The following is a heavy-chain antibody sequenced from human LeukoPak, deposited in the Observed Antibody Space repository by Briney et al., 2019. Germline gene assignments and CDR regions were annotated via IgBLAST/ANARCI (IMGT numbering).Heavy chain of an antibody. CDR1: GGSISSYY. J-gene: IGHJ6*02. Sequence: PSETLSLTCTVSGGSISSYYWSWIRQPPGKGLEWIGYIYYSGSTNYNPSLKSRVTISVDTSKNQFSLKLSSVTAADTAVYYCARERARWEHFNLYYYYGMDVWGQGTTVTVSS. CDR2: IYYSGST. V-gene: IGHV4-59*01. CDR3: ARERARWEHFNLYYYYGMDV. D-gene: IGHD1-26*01.